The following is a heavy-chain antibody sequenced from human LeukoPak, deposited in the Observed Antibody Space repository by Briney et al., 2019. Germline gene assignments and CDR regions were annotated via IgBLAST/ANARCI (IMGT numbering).Heavy chain of an antibody. Sequence: ASVKVSCKASGYTFTSYGISWVRQAPGQGLEWMGWISAYNGNTNYAQKLQDRVTMTTDTSTSTAYMELRSLRSDDTAVYYCARVGSGRVVAATSYYYYYGMDVWGKGTTVTVSS. V-gene: IGHV1-18*04. CDR3: ARVGSGRVVAATSYYYYYGMDV. CDR2: ISAYNGNT. CDR1: GYTFTSYG. D-gene: IGHD2-15*01. J-gene: IGHJ6*04.